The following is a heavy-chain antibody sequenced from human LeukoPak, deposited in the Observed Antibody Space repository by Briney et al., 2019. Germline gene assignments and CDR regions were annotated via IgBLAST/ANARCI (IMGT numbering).Heavy chain of an antibody. J-gene: IGHJ4*02. Sequence: PGGSLRLSCAASGFTFSSYEMNWVRQAPGKGLEWVSYISSSGSTIYYADSVKGRFTISRDNAKNSLYLQMNSLRAEDTAVYYCAKGYSSSWLFDYWGQGTLVTVSS. CDR1: GFTFSSYE. V-gene: IGHV3-48*03. CDR2: ISSSGSTI. D-gene: IGHD6-13*01. CDR3: AKGYSSSWLFDY.